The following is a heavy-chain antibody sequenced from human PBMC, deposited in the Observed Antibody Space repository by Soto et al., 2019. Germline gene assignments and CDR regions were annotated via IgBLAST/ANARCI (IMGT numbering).Heavy chain of an antibody. CDR1: GAALNSGNYS. CDR3: ARLRIATNNYKCFDP. J-gene: IGHJ5*02. V-gene: IGHV4-31*03. CDR2: IYVTGGT. Sequence: PSETLSLTCSVSGAALNSGNYSWSWIRQVPGKGLEWIGHIYVTGGTDYNPSLRGRITMSQDTSGKQFSLNLRPVTAADTAVYYCARLRIATNNYKCFDPWGQGILVTVSS. D-gene: IGHD2-21*01.